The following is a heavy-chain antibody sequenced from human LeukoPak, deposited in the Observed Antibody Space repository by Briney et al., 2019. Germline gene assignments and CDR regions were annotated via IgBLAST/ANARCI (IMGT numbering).Heavy chain of an antibody. Sequence: GESLKISCRCSGYSFTTYWIGWVRQMPGKGLEWMGIIYPGDSDPRYTPSFQGQVTMSADKSINTASLQWSSLKASDTAMYYCARRQGCSSTSCPPDYWGQGTLVTVSP. CDR1: GYSFTTYW. CDR2: IYPGDSDP. D-gene: IGHD2-2*01. CDR3: ARRQGCSSTSCPPDY. V-gene: IGHV5-51*01. J-gene: IGHJ4*02.